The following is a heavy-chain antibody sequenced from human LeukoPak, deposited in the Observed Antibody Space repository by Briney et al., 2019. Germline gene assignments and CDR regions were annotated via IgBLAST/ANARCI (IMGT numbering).Heavy chain of an antibody. J-gene: IGHJ3*02. V-gene: IGHV4-59*01. CDR2: IYYSGST. Sequence: SETLSLTCTVSGGSISSYYWSWIRQPPGKGLEWIGYIYYSGSTNYKPSLKSRVTISVDTSKNQFSLKLSSVTAADTAVYYCARDDGGNLNDAFDIWGQGTMVTVSS. CDR1: GGSISSYY. CDR3: ARDDGGNLNDAFDI. D-gene: IGHD4-23*01.